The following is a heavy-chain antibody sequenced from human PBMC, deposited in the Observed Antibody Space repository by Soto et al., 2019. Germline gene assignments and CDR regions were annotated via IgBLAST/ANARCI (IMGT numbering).Heavy chain of an antibody. J-gene: IGHJ4*02. CDR1: EVSFSSYA. CDR2: ISFDGNII. D-gene: IGHD3-9*01. CDR3: ARTFDTITYYFDY. V-gene: IGHV3-30-3*01. Sequence: PXGSLRLSCSAAEVSFSSYAMHWIRQAPGKGLEWVAVISFDGNIIHYADSVKGRFIISRDNSKNTLYLQMHSLSGEDTAVYYCARTFDTITYYFDYWGQGTLVTVSS.